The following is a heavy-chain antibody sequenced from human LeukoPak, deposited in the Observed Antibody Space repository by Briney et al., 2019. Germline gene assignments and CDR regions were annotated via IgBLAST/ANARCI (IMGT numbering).Heavy chain of an antibody. CDR2: MSSRSGTT. J-gene: IGHJ6*03. CDR3: AKGLPASYYYYMDV. Sequence: PGGSLRLSCEASGFRFGDYYMAWIRQAPGKGLEWISWMSSRSGTTQYADSMKGRFTISRDNAMNSLYLQMNSLRAEDTAVYYCAKGLPASYYYYMDVWGKGTTVTISS. D-gene: IGHD2-2*01. V-gene: IGHV3-11*01. CDR1: GFRFGDYY.